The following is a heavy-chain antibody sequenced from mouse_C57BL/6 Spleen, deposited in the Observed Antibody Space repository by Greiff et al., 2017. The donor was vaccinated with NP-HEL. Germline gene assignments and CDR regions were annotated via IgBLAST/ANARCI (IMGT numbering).Heavy chain of an antibody. D-gene: IGHD1-1*01. Sequence: VKLQESGAELVKPGASVKISCKASGYAFSSYWMNWVKQRPGKGLEWIGQIYPGDGDTNYNGKFKGKATLTADKSSSTAYMQRSSLTSEDSAVYFCARGGTTVRGYFDYWGQGTTLTVSS. CDR1: GYAFSSYW. V-gene: IGHV1-80*01. CDR2: IYPGDGDT. CDR3: ARGGTTVRGYFDY. J-gene: IGHJ2*01.